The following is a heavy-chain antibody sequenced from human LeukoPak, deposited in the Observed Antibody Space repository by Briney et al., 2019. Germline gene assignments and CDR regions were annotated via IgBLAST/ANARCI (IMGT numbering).Heavy chain of an antibody. Sequence: SETLSLTCTVAGGSISSYYWSWIRQPPGKGLEWIGYIYYSGSTNYNPSLKSRVTISVDTSKNQFSLKLSSVTAADTAVYYCARDRVAAAGDYYYYGMDVWGQGTTVTVSS. CDR2: IYYSGST. CDR3: ARDRVAAAGDYYYYGMDV. J-gene: IGHJ6*02. V-gene: IGHV4-59*01. CDR1: GGSISSYY. D-gene: IGHD6-13*01.